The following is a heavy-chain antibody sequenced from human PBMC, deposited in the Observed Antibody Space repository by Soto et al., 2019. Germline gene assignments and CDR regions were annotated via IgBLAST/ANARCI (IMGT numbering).Heavy chain of an antibody. J-gene: IGHJ4*02. D-gene: IGHD3-22*01. CDR2: IYYSGST. CDR1: GGSNTSGVCF. V-gene: IGHV4-31*03. CDR3: ARIREDYYDSSGTTLNDY. Sequence: TLSLTCTFTGGSNTSGVCFWISIRQHPGKGLEWIGYIYYSGSTYYNPSLKSRVTISVDTSKNQFSLKLSSVTAADTAVYYCARIREDYYDSSGTTLNDYWGQGTLVTVS.